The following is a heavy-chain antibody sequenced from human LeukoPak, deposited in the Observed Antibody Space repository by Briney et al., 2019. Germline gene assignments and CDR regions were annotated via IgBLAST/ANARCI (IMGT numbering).Heavy chain of an antibody. CDR2: INHSGST. CDR1: GGSFSGYY. CDR3: ARVGPVSYYFDY. Sequence: PSETLSLTCAVYGGSFSGYYWSWIRQPPGEGLEWIGEINHSGSTNYNPSLKSRVTISVDTSKNQFSLKLSSVTAADTAVYYCARVGPVSYYFDYWGQGTLVTVSS. V-gene: IGHV4-34*01. J-gene: IGHJ4*02.